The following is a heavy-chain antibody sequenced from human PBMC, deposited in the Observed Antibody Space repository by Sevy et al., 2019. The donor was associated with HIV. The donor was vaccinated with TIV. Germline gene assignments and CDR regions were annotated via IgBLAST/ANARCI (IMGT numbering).Heavy chain of an antibody. J-gene: IGHJ6*02. CDR1: GGSTNTYF. D-gene: IGHD3-9*01. V-gene: IGHV4-59*12. CDR3: ARTYDILTGSRDYYGMDV. Sequence: SETLSLTCTVSGGSTNTYFWTWIRQPPGKGLEWIGYIYNSGSSNYNPSFKSRVTISVDTSKNQFSLKLSSVTAADTAVYYCARTYDILTGSRDYYGMDVWGQGTTVTVSS. CDR2: IYNSGSS.